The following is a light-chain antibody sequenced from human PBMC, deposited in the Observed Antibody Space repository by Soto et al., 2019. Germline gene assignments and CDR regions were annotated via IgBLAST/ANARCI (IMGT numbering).Light chain of an antibody. CDR1: QSVAGIY. J-gene: IGKJ1*01. CDR2: GAS. V-gene: IGKV3-20*01. Sequence: EIVLTQSPGTLSLSPGERATLSCRASQSVAGIYLAWYQQKPGQAPRLLIYGASSRATGIPDRFSGSGSGTDFTLTISRLEPEDFAVYYCQQNGGSPRTFGQGTKAEIK. CDR3: QQNGGSPRT.